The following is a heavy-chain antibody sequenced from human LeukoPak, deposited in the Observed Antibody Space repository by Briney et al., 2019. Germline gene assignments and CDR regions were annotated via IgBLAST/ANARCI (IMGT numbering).Heavy chain of an antibody. Sequence: IYYSGTTNYNPSLKSRVTISVDTSKNQFSLKLSSLTAADTAVFYCARGYGDYRRYYYGMDVWGRGTTVTVS. J-gene: IGHJ6*02. V-gene: IGHV4-59*09. D-gene: IGHD4-17*01. CDR2: IYYSGTT. CDR3: ARGYGDYRRYYYGMDV.